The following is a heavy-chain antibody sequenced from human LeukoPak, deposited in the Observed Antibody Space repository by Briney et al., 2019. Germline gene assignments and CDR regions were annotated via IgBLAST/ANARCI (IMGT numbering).Heavy chain of an antibody. CDR1: GFTFSNAW. D-gene: IGHD3-10*01. CDR3: TTGFPVSFGEVRFDGWFDP. Sequence: PGRSLRLSCAASGFTFSNAWMSWVRQAPGKGLEWVGRIKSKTDGGTTDYAAPVKGRFTISRDDSKNTLYLQMNSLKAEDTAVYYCTTGFPVSFGEVRFDGWFDPWGQGTLVTVSS. V-gene: IGHV3-15*01. CDR2: IKSKTDGGTT. J-gene: IGHJ5*02.